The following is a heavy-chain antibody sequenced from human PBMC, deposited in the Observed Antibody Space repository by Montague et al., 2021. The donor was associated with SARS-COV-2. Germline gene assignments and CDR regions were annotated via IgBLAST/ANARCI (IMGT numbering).Heavy chain of an antibody. J-gene: IGHJ4*02. D-gene: IGHD3-22*01. CDR1: GGSISSYY. CDR2: IYYSGST. Sequence: SEILSLTCTVSGGSISSYYWSWIRQPPGKGLEWIGDIYYSGSTNYNPSLKSRVTISVDTSKNQFSLKLSSVTAADTAVYYCARYYYDSSGYYSTPVLDYWGQGTLVTVSS. CDR3: ARYYYDSSGYYSTPVLDY. V-gene: IGHV4-59*01.